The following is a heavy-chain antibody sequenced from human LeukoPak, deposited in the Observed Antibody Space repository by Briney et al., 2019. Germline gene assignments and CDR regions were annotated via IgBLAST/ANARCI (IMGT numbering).Heavy chain of an antibody. Sequence: RTGGSLRLSCTASGFTFGDYAMSWVRQAPGKGLEWVGFIRSKAYGGTTEYAASVKGRFTISRDDSKSIAYLQMNSLRAEDTAVYYCAKDADWNPYGAGYYFDYWGQGTLVTVSS. V-gene: IGHV3-49*04. D-gene: IGHD1-1*01. J-gene: IGHJ4*02. CDR2: IRSKAYGGTT. CDR3: AKDADWNPYGAGYYFDY. CDR1: GFTFGDYA.